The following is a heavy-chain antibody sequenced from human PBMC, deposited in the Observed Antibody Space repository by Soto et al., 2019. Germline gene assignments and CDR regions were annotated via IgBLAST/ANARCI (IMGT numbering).Heavy chain of an antibody. CDR2: ISYDGSNK. J-gene: IGHJ4*02. CDR3: ARSGVHCSSTSCYSDLDY. V-gene: IGHV3-30-3*01. CDR1: EGTSISYA. D-gene: IGHD2-2*01. Sequence: RDSCTVAEGTSISYARHRISKNPGKGLEWVAVISYDGSNKYYADSVKGRFTISRDNSKNTLYLQMNSLRAEDTAVYYCARSGVHCSSTSCYSDLDYWGQRALVTVSS.